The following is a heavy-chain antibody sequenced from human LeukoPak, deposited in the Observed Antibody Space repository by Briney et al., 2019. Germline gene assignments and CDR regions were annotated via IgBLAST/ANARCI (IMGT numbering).Heavy chain of an antibody. Sequence: GGSLRLSCAASGFTFSTFAMIWVRQPPGKGLEWFSSIFPSGGEIHYADSVRGRFTISRDNSKSTLSLQMNSLRAEDTAIYYCATYRQVLLPFESWGQGTLVTVSS. CDR2: IFPSGGEI. CDR3: ATYRQVLLPFES. V-gene: IGHV3-23*01. J-gene: IGHJ4*02. CDR1: GFTFSTFA. D-gene: IGHD2-8*02.